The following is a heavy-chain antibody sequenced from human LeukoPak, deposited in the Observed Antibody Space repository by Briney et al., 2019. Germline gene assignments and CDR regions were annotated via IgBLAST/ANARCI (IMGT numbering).Heavy chain of an antibody. D-gene: IGHD2-15*01. J-gene: IGHJ6*03. CDR3: ARGRLGYCSGGSCYGNYYYMDV. V-gene: IGHV4-4*07. CDR1: GGSISSYY. Sequence: SETLSLTCTVSGGSISSYYWSWIRQPAGKGLEWIGRIYTSGSTNYNPSLKSRVTMSVDTSKNQFSLKLSSVTAADTAVYYCARGRLGYCSGGSCYGNYYYMDVWGKGTTVTVSS. CDR2: IYTSGST.